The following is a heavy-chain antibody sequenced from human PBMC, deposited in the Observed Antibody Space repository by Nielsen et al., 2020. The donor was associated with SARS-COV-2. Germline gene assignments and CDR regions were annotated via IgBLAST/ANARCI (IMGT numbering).Heavy chain of an antibody. Sequence: SVKVSCKASGGTFSSYAISWVRQAPGQGLEWMGGIIPIFGTANYAQKFQGRVTITADESTSTAYMELSSLRSEDTAVYYYARAGRWLQFVYFDYWGQGTLVTVSS. D-gene: IGHD5-24*01. CDR2: IIPIFGTA. J-gene: IGHJ4*02. CDR1: GGTFSSYA. CDR3: ARAGRWLQFVYFDY. V-gene: IGHV1-69*13.